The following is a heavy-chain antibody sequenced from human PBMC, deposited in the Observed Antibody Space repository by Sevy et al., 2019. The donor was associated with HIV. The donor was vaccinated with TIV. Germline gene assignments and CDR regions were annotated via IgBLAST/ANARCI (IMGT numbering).Heavy chain of an antibody. J-gene: IGHJ4*02. CDR2: INTNTGNP. D-gene: IGHD3-22*01. Sequence: ASVKVSCKASGYTFSSYAMNWVRQAPGQGLEWMGWINTNTGNPTYAQGFTGRYVFSLDTSVSTAYLQISSLKAEDTAVYYCARDLYYDSSAYSDYWGQGTLVTVSS. CDR1: GYTFSSYA. V-gene: IGHV7-4-1*02. CDR3: ARDLYYDSSAYSDY.